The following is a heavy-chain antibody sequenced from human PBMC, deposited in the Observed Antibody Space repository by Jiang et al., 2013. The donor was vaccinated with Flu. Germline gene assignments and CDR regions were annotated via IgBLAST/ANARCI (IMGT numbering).Heavy chain of an antibody. D-gene: IGHD6-13*01. J-gene: IGHJ3*02. CDR1: GGSISSSSYY. V-gene: IGHV4-39*07. Sequence: LLKPSETLSLTCTVSGGSISSSSYYWGWIRQPPGKGLEWIGSIYYSGSTYYNPSLESRVTISVDTSKNQFSLKLSSVTAADTAVYYCAGHLQGYSSSWYIPSNDAFDIWAKGQWSPSLQ. CDR3: AGHLQGYSSSWYIPSNDAFDI. CDR2: IYYSGST.